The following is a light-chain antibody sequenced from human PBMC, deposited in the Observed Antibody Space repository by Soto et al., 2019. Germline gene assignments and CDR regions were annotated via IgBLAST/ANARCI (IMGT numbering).Light chain of an antibody. CDR2: GAF. CDR3: QQYGGAPDT. V-gene: IGKV3-20*01. J-gene: IGKJ5*01. CDR1: QSVRTK. Sequence: ETVMTQSPATLSVSPGERATLSCRSSQSVRTKLAWYQQKPGQAPRLLIYGAFSRATGIPDRISGGGSGTDFTLTISRLEPEDSAVYYCQQYGGAPDTFGQGTRLEIK.